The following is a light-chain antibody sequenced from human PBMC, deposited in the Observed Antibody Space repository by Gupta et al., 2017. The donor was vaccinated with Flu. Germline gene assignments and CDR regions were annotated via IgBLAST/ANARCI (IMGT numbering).Light chain of an antibody. CDR3: AAWDDSLSVWV. Sequence: SMLTEPASASWTLVQRVTISCSGSSSNIGSNYVYWYQQLPGTAPKLLIYRNNQRPSGVPDRFSGSKSGTSAALAISGLRSEDEADYYCAAWDDSLSVWVCGGGTKLTVL. CDR2: RNN. V-gene: IGLV1-47*01. J-gene: IGLJ3*02. CDR1: SSNIGSNY.